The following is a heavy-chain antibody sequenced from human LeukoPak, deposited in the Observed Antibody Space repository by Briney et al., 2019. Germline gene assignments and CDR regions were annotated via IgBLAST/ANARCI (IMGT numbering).Heavy chain of an antibody. D-gene: IGHD5-24*01. CDR2: IIPIFGTA. CDR1: GGTFSRYA. Sequence: GASGKVSCKSSGGTFSRYAISWVRQAPGQGLEWMGGIIPIFGTANYVQKFQGRVTITADKSTSTAYMELSSLRSEDTAVYYCARDKDGYNLKFDYWGQGTLVTVSS. J-gene: IGHJ4*02. V-gene: IGHV1-69*06. CDR3: ARDKDGYNLKFDY.